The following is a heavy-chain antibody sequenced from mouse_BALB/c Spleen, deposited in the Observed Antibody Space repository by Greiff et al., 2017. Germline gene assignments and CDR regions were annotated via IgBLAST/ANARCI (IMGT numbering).Heavy chain of an antibody. CDR1: GFTFSSYY. V-gene: IGHV5-6-2*01. Sequence: DVMLVESGGGLVKLGGSLKLSCAASGFTFSSYYMSWVRQTPEKRLELVAAINSNGGSTYYPDTVKGRFTISRDNAKNTLYLQMSSLKSEDTALYYCARHGITTVVADYWGQGTTLTVSS. D-gene: IGHD1-1*01. J-gene: IGHJ2*01. CDR3: ARHGITTVVADY. CDR2: INSNGGST.